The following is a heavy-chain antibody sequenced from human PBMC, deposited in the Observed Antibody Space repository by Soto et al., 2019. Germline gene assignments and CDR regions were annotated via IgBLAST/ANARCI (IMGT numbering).Heavy chain of an antibody. CDR3: AKIGDSSSVSLPLVLLDH. V-gene: IGHV3-23*01. CDR2: IPGSSIST. J-gene: IGHJ4*02. CDR1: GFTFSTYA. D-gene: IGHD6-6*01. Sequence: EVQLLESGGGLVQPGGSLRLSCAASGFTFSTYAMSWVRQSPGKGLEWVSAIPGSSISTYYAGSVKGRFTISRDNSKNTLYLQMNSLRVEDTAVYYCAKIGDSSSVSLPLVLLDHWGQGALVTVSS.